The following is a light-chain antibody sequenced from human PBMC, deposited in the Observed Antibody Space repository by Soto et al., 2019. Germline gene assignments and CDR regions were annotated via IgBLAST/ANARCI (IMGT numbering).Light chain of an antibody. V-gene: IGLV2-8*01. CDR2: EVT. Sequence: QSVLTQAPSASGSPGQSVTISCTGTRSDVGRYNYVSWYQLHPGKVPKLLIYEVTKRPSGIPDRFSGSKSGKTASLTVSGLQAEDEADYYCRSFAGSNIFVFGSVTKVTVL. CDR1: RSDVGRYNY. J-gene: IGLJ1*01. CDR3: RSFAGSNIFV.